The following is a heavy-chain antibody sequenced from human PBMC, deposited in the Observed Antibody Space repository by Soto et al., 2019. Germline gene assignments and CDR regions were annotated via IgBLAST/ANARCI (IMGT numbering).Heavy chain of an antibody. CDR2: IYYSVMT. CDR3: VRGWWERQGYVRDV. CDR1: CGSTSSYY. D-gene: IGHD1-26*01. Sequence: SETLSLTCTVSCGSTSSYYWSWIRQPPGNELQYIGYIYYSVMTNXXPCLRSRXXISDDTSTNHVSLTLTSVTAAHTAVYYCVRGWWERQGYVRDVWGQGTTVX. V-gene: IGHV4-59*08. J-gene: IGHJ6*02.